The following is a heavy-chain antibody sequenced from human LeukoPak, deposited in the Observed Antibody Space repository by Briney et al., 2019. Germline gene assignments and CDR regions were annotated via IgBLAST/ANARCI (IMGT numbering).Heavy chain of an antibody. Sequence: GGSLRLSCAASGFTFSSYGMHWVRQAPGKGLEWVAVISYDGSNKYYADSVKGRFTISRDNSKNTLYLQMNSLRAEDTAVYYCAKDNGETYYYGSGSYQDYWGQGTLVTVSS. J-gene: IGHJ4*02. V-gene: IGHV3-30*18. D-gene: IGHD3-10*01. CDR2: ISYDGSNK. CDR3: AKDNGETYYYGSGSYQDY. CDR1: GFTFSSYG.